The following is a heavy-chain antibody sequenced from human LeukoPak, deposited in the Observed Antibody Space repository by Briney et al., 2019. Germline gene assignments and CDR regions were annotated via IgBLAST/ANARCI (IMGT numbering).Heavy chain of an antibody. CDR2: IYSGGST. Sequence: PGGSLRLSCAASGFTVSSNYMSWVRQAPGKGLEWVSVIYSGGSTYYADSVKGRFTISRDNSKNTLYLQMNSLRAEDTAVYYCAREGQRVVTASHAFDIWSQGTMVTVSS. CDR3: AREGQRVVTASHAFDI. V-gene: IGHV3-53*05. CDR1: GFTVSSNY. D-gene: IGHD2-21*02. J-gene: IGHJ3*02.